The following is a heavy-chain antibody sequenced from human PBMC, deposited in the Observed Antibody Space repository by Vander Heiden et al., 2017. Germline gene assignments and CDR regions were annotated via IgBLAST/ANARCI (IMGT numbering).Heavy chain of an antibody. CDR2: IIPIFGTA. CDR1: GGPFSSYA. CDR3: ARDSGSYLFGH. J-gene: IGHJ1*01. D-gene: IGHD1-26*01. Sequence: SSVKVSCKASGGPFSSYAISWVRQSPGQRLEWMGGIIPIFGTANYAQKFQGRVTITADESTSTAYMELSSLRSEDTAVYYCARDSGSYLFGHWGQGTLVTVSS. V-gene: IGHV1-69*01.